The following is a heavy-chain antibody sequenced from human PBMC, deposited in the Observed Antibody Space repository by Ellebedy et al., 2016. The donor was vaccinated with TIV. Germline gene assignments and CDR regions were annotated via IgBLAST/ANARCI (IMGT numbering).Heavy chain of an antibody. V-gene: IGHV4-34*01. CDR1: GGSFSGYS. J-gene: IGHJ3*02. CDR2: IDHGGST. CDR3: ARNILRFLNAFEI. Sequence: SETLSLTCAVYGGSFSGYSWSWIRQPPGRGLEWTGEIDHGGSTNYNPSLKSRVTISVDTSKNHFSLKLSSVTAADTAVYYCARNILRFLNAFEIWGQGTMVTVSP. D-gene: IGHD3-3*01.